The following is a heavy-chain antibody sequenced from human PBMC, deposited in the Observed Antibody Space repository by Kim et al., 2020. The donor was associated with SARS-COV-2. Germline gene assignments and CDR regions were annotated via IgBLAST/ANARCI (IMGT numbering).Heavy chain of an antibody. CDR2: IDGSDGTT. CDR3: LKGGWGWSWDY. V-gene: IGHV3-23*01. J-gene: IGHJ4*02. D-gene: IGHD2-21*01. CDR1: GFTFFGHA. Sequence: GGSLRLSCTTSGFTFFGHAMSWVRQAPGKGLEWVASIDGSDGTTYYVDSVKGRFSISRDDSRNTLYLQMSALRADDTATYYCLKGGWGWSWDYLGQVTL.